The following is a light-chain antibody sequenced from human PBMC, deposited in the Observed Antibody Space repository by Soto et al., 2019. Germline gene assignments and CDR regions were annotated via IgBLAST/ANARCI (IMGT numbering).Light chain of an antibody. CDR2: LGS. CDR1: QSLLHSNGYNY. V-gene: IGKV2-28*01. J-gene: IGKJ3*01. CDR3: MQAPT. Sequence: DIVMTQSPLSLPVTPGEPASISCRSSQSLLHSNGYNYLDWYLQKPGQSPQLLIYLGSNRASGVPDRFSGSGSGTDFTLKISRVEAEDVGVYYCMQAPTFGPGTKVDIK.